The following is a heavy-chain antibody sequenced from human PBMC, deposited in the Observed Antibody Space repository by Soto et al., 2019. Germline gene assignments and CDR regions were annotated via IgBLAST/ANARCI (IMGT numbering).Heavy chain of an antibody. D-gene: IGHD2-15*01. Sequence: ASVKVSCKVSGYTLTELSMHWVRQAPGKGLEWMGGFDPEDGETIYAQKFQGRVTMTEDTSTDTAYMELSSLRSEDTAVYYCVRQYSGDCSGGLCYHDFDVWGQGPMVTVSS. CDR1: GYTLTELS. CDR3: VRQYSGDCSGGLCYHDFDV. J-gene: IGHJ3*01. V-gene: IGHV1-24*01. CDR2: FDPEDGET.